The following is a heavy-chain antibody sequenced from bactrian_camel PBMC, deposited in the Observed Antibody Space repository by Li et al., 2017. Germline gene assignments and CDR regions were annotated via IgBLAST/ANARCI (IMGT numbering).Heavy chain of an antibody. CDR1: GFTFSIYS. CDR2: ILEDGNNR. CDR3: ARNQVPEY. J-gene: IGHJ4*01. V-gene: IGHV3S6*01. Sequence: HVQLVESGGGLVQPGGSLRLSCAASGFTFSIYSMSWVRQAPGKGLEWVSGILEDGNNRAVTDSVKGRFTISRDDATNTVYLQMNDLKSEDTALYYCARNQVPEYWGQGTQVTVS.